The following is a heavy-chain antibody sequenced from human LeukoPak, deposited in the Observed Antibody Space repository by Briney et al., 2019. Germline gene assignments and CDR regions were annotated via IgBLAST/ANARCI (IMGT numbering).Heavy chain of an antibody. CDR2: INSDGSSI. Sequence: GGSLKLSCAASGFTFSSYWMHWVRQAPGKGLVWVSRINSDGSSITYADSVKGRFTISRDDAKNTLYLQMNSLRAEDTAVYYCARAPTTVTTFVYWGQGTLVTVSS. J-gene: IGHJ4*02. CDR3: ARAPTTVTTFVY. CDR1: GFTFSSYW. D-gene: IGHD4-17*01. V-gene: IGHV3-74*01.